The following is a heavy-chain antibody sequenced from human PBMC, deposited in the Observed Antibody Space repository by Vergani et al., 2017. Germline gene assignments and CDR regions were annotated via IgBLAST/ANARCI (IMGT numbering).Heavy chain of an antibody. V-gene: IGHV3-15*01. D-gene: IGHD3-3*01. J-gene: IGHJ6*02. Sequence: VQLVESGGGLVKPGGSLRLSCAASGFTFSDYYMSWVRQAPGKGLEWVGRIKSKTDGGTTDYAAPVKGRFTISRDDSKNTLYLQMNSLKTEDTAVYYCTTEWYYDFWGGDYYYYGMDVWGQGTTVTVSS. CDR2: IKSKTDGGTT. CDR3: TTEWYYDFWGGDYYYYGMDV. CDR1: GFTFSDYY.